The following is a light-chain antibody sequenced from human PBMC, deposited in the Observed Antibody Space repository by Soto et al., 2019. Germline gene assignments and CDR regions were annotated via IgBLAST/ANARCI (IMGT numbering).Light chain of an antibody. J-gene: IGLJ1*01. Sequence: QSALTQPASVSGSPGQSITISCTGTSSDVGGYNYVSWYQQHPGKAPKLMIYDVSNRPSGVSNRFSGSKSGNTASLTISGLQAEDEAYYYCSSYTSSSTPYYVFGTGTKLTVL. CDR2: DVS. V-gene: IGLV2-14*01. CDR3: SSYTSSSTPYYV. CDR1: SSDVGGYNY.